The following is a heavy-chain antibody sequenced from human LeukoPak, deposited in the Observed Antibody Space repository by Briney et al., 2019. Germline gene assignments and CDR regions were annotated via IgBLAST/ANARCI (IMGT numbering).Heavy chain of an antibody. J-gene: IGHJ5*02. Sequence: GGSLRLSCAASGFTFSSYGMHWVRQAPGKGLEWVAFIRYDGSNKYYADSVKGRFTISRDNSKNTLYLQMNSLRAEDTAVYYCARRLGLGFGEYSNNWFDPWGQGTLVTVSS. CDR2: IRYDGSNK. CDR1: GFTFSSYG. V-gene: IGHV3-30*02. D-gene: IGHD3-10*01. CDR3: ARRLGLGFGEYSNNWFDP.